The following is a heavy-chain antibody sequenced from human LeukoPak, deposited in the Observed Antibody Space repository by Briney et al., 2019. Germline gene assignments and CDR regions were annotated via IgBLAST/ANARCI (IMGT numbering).Heavy chain of an antibody. Sequence: SETLCLTCTVSGGSISSSYSYWGWIRQPPGKGLEWIGNIYYSGSTYYNPSLKSRVTISVDTSKNHFSLKLNSVTAADTAVYYCAKPSNYYGSATDAFDFWGQGTMVTVSS. D-gene: IGHD3-10*01. J-gene: IGHJ3*01. CDR3: AKPSNYYGSATDAFDF. CDR2: IYYSGST. V-gene: IGHV4-39*07. CDR1: GGSISSSYSY.